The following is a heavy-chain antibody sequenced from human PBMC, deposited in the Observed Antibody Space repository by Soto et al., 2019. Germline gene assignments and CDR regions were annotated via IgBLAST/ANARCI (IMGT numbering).Heavy chain of an antibody. Sequence: PGGSLRLSCAASGFTFSSYAVSWVRQAPGKGPEWISSISGSGSTIYYADSVKGRFTISRDNSKNTLYLQMSSLRAEDTAVYYCAKVFYYYDSSGYYYFDYWGQGTLATVSS. V-gene: IGHV3-23*01. J-gene: IGHJ4*02. CDR1: GFTFSSYA. CDR2: ISGSGSTI. CDR3: AKVFYYYDSSGYYYFDY. D-gene: IGHD3-22*01.